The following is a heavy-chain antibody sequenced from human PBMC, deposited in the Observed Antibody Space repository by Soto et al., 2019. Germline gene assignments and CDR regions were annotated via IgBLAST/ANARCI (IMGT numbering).Heavy chain of an antibody. Sequence: QLVESGGCLVQPGGSRRLSCAGSGFTFTNYWMNWVRQAPGRGLAWLANINQDGSDKAYVDAVKGRFTISRDNAKNSLYLQMNSLRAEDTAVYYCARWLSTPGIDSWGQGTLVTVSS. CDR3: ARWLSTPGIDS. J-gene: IGHJ4*02. CDR2: INQDGSDK. CDR1: GFTFTNYW. V-gene: IGHV3-7*03. D-gene: IGHD2-15*01.